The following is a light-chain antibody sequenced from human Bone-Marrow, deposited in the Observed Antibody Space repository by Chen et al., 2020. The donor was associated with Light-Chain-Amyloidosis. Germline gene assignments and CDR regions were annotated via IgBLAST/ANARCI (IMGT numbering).Light chain of an antibody. CDR2: DDS. Sequence: SYVLTQTSSVSVAHGQTATIARGGNNIGSTSVHWYQKTPGQAPLLVVYDDSDRPSGIPERLSGSNSGNTATLTISRVEAGDEADYYCQVWDRSSDRPVFGGGTKLTVL. CDR3: QVWDRSSDRPV. V-gene: IGLV3-21*02. J-gene: IGLJ3*02. CDR1: NIGSTS.